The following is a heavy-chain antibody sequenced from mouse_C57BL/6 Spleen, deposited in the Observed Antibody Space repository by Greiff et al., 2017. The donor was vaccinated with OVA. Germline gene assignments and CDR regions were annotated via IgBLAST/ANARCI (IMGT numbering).Heavy chain of an antibody. V-gene: IGHV1-54*01. CDR3: ARYMEDGYLWYFDV. CDR2: INPGSGGT. D-gene: IGHD2-3*01. CDR1: GYAFTNYL. Sequence: QVQLQQSGAELVRPGTSVKVSCKASGYAFTNYLIEWVKQRPGQGLEWIGVINPGSGGTNYNEKFKGKATLTADKSSSTAYMQLSSLTSEDSAVYFCARYMEDGYLWYFDVWGTGTTVTVSS. J-gene: IGHJ1*03.